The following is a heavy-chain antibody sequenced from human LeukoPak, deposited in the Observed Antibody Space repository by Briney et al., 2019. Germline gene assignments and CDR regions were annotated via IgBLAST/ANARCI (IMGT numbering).Heavy chain of an antibody. CDR2: IYSGGTT. CDR3: AKTGGPWD. Sequence: GGSLRLSCAASGFTVSNNFLTWVRQAPGKGLEWVSVIYSGGTTYYADSVKGRFIISRDTSRNTLYLQMNSLRAEDTAVYYCAKTGGPWDWGQGTLVIVSS. J-gene: IGHJ4*02. CDR1: GFTVSNNF. V-gene: IGHV3-53*01. D-gene: IGHD3-10*01.